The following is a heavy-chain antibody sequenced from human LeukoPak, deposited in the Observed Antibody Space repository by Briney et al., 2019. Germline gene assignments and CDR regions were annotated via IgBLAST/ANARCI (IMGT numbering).Heavy chain of an antibody. V-gene: IGHV4-34*01. Sequence: PSETLSLTCAVYGGSFSGYYWSWIRQPPGKGLEWIGEINHSGSTNYNPSLKSRDTISVDTSKNQFSLKLSSVTAAHTAVYYCARDSVVVTALGYYHYGMDVWGQGTTVTVSS. CDR3: ARDSVVVTALGYYHYGMDV. J-gene: IGHJ6*02. D-gene: IGHD2-21*02. CDR2: INHSGST. CDR1: GGSFSGYY.